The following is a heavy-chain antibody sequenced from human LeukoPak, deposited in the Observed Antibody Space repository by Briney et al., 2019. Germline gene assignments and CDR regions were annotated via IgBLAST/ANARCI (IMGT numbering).Heavy chain of an antibody. D-gene: IGHD1-26*01. CDR1: GFTFSSYA. CDR3: ARALTASRELDY. Sequence: GSLRLSCAASGFTFSSYAMSWVRQAPGKGLEWVAVISYDGSNKYYADSVKGRFTISRDNSKNTLYLQMNSLRAEDTAVYYCARALTASRELDYWGQGTLVTASS. CDR2: ISYDGSNK. V-gene: IGHV3-30-3*01. J-gene: IGHJ4*02.